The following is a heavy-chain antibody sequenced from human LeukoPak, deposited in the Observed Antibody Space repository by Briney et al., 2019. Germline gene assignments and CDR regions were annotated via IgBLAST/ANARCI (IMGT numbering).Heavy chain of an antibody. CDR2: IIPIFGTA. CDR3: ARDIVVDTWVRFDP. CDR1: GGTFSSYA. D-gene: IGHD2-15*01. Sequence: ASVKVSCKASGGTFSSYAISWVRQAPGQGLEWMGGIIPIFGTANYAQKFQGRVTITADESTSTAYMELSSLRSEDTAVYYCARDIVVDTWVRFDPWGQGTLVTVSS. J-gene: IGHJ5*02. V-gene: IGHV1-69*13.